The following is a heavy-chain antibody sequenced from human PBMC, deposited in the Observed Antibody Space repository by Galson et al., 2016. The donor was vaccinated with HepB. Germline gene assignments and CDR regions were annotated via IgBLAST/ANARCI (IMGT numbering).Heavy chain of an antibody. J-gene: IGHJ4*02. Sequence: SLRLSCAASGFTVSDYTMNWVRQAPGKGLEWVSSISSDINYVYYGDSVRGRFTISRDNAKNSLYLQMNSLRAEDTAVYYCARGSYWLLQHGDYFDYWGQGTLVTVSS. CDR2: ISSDINYV. CDR3: ARGSYWLLQHGDYFDY. D-gene: IGHD1-26*01. CDR1: GFTVSDYT. V-gene: IGHV3-21*01.